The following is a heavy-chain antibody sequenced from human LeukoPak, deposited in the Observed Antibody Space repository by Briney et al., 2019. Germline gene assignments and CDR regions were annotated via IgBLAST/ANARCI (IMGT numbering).Heavy chain of an antibody. CDR1: GFTFSSYA. CDR3: ARGYCSSTSCYNYYMDV. J-gene: IGHJ6*03. CDR2: ISGSGGST. V-gene: IGHV3-23*01. Sequence: GGSLRLSCAASGFTFSSYAMSWVRQAPGKGLEWVSAISGSGGSTYYADSVKGRFTISRDNAKNSLYLQMNSLRAEDTALYYCARGYCSSTSCYNYYMDVWGKGTTVTVSS. D-gene: IGHD2-2*02.